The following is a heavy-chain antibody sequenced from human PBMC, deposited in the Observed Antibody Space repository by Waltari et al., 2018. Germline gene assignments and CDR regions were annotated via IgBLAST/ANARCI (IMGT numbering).Heavy chain of an antibody. CDR1: GFTFSSSA. D-gene: IGHD5-12*01. V-gene: IGHV3-23*01. CDR3: AKVEWGGYSGYVGDC. J-gene: IGHJ4*02. Sequence: EVQLLESGGALVQPGGSVRLSCAASGFTFSSSAISWVRQAPGKGLEWVSALDNNREGATFYADSVRGRFTISRDNSKNTLYLQMNSLRIEDTAVYYCAKVEWGGYSGYVGDCWGQGTLVTVSS. CDR2: LDNNREGAT.